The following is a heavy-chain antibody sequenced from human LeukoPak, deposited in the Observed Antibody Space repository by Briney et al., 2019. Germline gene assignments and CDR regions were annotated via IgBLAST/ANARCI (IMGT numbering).Heavy chain of an antibody. Sequence: SSETLSLTCTVSGVSISSSNSYWGWIRQPPGKGLEWIGSIYYSGNTYYNASLKSQVSISIDTSKNQFSLRLTSVTAADTAVYYCARHSRREIWLQYNYSYYYYMDVWGKGTTVTISS. CDR2: IYYSGNT. D-gene: IGHD5-24*01. CDR3: ARHSRREIWLQYNYSYYYYMDV. CDR1: GVSISSSNSY. J-gene: IGHJ6*03. V-gene: IGHV4-39*01.